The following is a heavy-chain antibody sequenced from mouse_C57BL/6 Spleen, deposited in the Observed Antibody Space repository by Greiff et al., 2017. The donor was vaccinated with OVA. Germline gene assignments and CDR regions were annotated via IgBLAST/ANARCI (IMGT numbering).Heavy chain of an antibody. CDR3: ARTSYYGNYWYFDV. V-gene: IGHV5-17*01. D-gene: IGHD2-1*01. CDR1: GFTFSDYG. J-gene: IGHJ1*03. Sequence: EVQLVESGGGLVKPGGSLKLSCAASGFTFSDYGMHWVRQAPEKGLEWVAYISSGSSTIYYADTVKGRFTISRDNAKNTLFLQMTSLRSEDTAMYYCARTSYYGNYWYFDVWGTGTTVTVSS. CDR2: ISSGSSTI.